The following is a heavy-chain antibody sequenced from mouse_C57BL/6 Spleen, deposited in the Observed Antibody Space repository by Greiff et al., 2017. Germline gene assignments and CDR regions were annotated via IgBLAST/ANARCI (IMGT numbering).Heavy chain of an antibody. D-gene: IGHD2-5*01. CDR2: INPNNGGT. Sequence: EVKLQESGPELVKPGASVKMSCKASGYTFTDYNMHWVKQSHGKSLEWIGYINPNNGGTSYNQKFKGKATLTVNKSSSTAYMELRSLTSEDSAVYYCARSDYSNYDAMDYWGQGTSVTVSS. V-gene: IGHV1-22*01. J-gene: IGHJ4*01. CDR3: ARSDYSNYDAMDY. CDR1: GYTFTDYN.